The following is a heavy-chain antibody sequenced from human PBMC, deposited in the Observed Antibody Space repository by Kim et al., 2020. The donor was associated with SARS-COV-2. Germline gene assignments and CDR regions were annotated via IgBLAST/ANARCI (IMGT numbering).Heavy chain of an antibody. CDR2: ISYSGST. J-gene: IGHJ4*02. D-gene: IGHD6-6*01. CDR3: ARQVASSWSGYYCDY. CDR1: GASITSSNYY. Sequence: SETLSLTCTVSGASITSSNYYWAWIRQPPGKGLEWIGNISYSGSTSYSPSLKSRVTISADTSKDQFSLKLTSVTAADTAVYFCARQVASSWSGYYCDYWGQGTLVTVSS. V-gene: IGHV4-39*01.